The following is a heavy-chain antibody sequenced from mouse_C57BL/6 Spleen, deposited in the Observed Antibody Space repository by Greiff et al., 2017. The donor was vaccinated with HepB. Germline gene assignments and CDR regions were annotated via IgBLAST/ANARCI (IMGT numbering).Heavy chain of an antibody. Sequence: VQLQQSGAELVKPGASVKLSCKASGYTFTSYWMHWVKQRPGQGLEWIGMIHPNSGSTNYNEKFKSKATLTVDKSSSTAYMQLSSLTSEDSAVYYCASPYYYGSSPYFDYWGQGTTLTVSS. V-gene: IGHV1-64*01. CDR1: GYTFTSYW. CDR2: IHPNSGST. CDR3: ASPYYYGSSPYFDY. J-gene: IGHJ2*01. D-gene: IGHD1-1*01.